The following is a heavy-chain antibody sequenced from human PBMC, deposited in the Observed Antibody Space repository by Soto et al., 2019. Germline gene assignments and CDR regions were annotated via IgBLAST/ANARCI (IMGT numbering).Heavy chain of an antibody. J-gene: IGHJ4*02. CDR1: GYTFTGYY. V-gene: IGHV1-2*02. D-gene: IGHD4-17*01. CDR2: INLNSGGT. CDR3: VRDAVTVLTPYFDY. Sequence: ASVKVSCKASGYTFTGYYMHWVRQAPGQGLEWMGWINLNSGGTNHAQKFQGRVTMMRDTSISTAYMEVTRLTFDDTAVYYCVRDAVTVLTPYFDYWGQGTLVTVS.